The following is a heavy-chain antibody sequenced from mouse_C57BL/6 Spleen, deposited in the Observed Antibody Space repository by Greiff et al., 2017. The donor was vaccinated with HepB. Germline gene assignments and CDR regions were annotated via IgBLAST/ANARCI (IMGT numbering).Heavy chain of an antibody. CDR2: ISYDGSN. CDR3: ARVGESYAMDY. V-gene: IGHV3-6*01. CDR1: GYSITSGYY. Sequence: EVQLQESGPGLVKPSQSLSLTCSVTGYSITSGYYWNWIRQFPGNKLEWMGYISYDGSNNYNPSLKNRISITRDTSKNQFFLKLNSVTTEDTATYYCARVGESYAMDYWGLGTSDTVSS. J-gene: IGHJ4*01.